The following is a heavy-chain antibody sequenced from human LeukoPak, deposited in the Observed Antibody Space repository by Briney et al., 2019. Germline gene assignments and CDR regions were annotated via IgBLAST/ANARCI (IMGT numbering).Heavy chain of an antibody. J-gene: IGHJ4*02. D-gene: IGHD4-11*01. CDR1: PGTFSSYA. Sequence: SVKVSCKASPGTFSSYAISWVRQAPGQGLEWMGGIIPIFGTANYAQKFQGRVTITADESTSTAYMELSSLRSEDTAVYYCAREGIVTTYSNCLDYWVQGTLVTVSS. CDR2: IIPIFGTA. CDR3: AREGIVTTYSNCLDY. V-gene: IGHV1-69*13.